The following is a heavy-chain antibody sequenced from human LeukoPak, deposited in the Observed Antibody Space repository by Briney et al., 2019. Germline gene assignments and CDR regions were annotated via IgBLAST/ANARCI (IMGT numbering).Heavy chain of an antibody. J-gene: IGHJ4*02. Sequence: GGSLRLSCEASGFTFNTYSMNWVRQAPGKGLEWVSYITGNSHTIYYADSVKGRFTISRDNAKNSLYLQMNSLRAEDTALYYCARVSDISVAAYFDYWGQGTLVTVSS. D-gene: IGHD6-19*01. CDR2: ITGNSHTI. V-gene: IGHV3-48*04. CDR3: ARVSDISVAAYFDY. CDR1: GFTFNTYS.